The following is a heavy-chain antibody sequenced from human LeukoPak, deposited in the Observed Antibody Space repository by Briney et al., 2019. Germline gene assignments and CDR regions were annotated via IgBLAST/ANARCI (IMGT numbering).Heavy chain of an antibody. CDR1: GFTFSNYD. Sequence: GGSLRLSCVASGFTFSNYDMNWLRQVPGKGLEWVSYISNSGSSKYYVDSVKGRFTISRDNAKNSLYLQMNSLRAEDTAVYYCASLTVTGGSLSDYWGQGTLVTVSS. J-gene: IGHJ4*02. V-gene: IGHV3-48*03. D-gene: IGHD2-15*01. CDR2: ISNSGSSK. CDR3: ASLTVTGGSLSDY.